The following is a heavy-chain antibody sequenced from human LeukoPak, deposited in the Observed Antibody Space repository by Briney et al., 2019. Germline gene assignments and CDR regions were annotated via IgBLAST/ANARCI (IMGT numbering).Heavy chain of an antibody. CDR2: IYTSGST. CDR3: ARGGTVGGEDY. Sequence: SETLSLTCAVYGGSISSYYWSWIRQPAGKGLEWIGRIYTSGSTNYNPSLKSRVTMSVDTSKNQFSLKLSSVTAADTAVYYCARGGTVGGEDYWGQGTLVTVSS. D-gene: IGHD1-26*01. J-gene: IGHJ4*02. V-gene: IGHV4-59*10. CDR1: GGSISSYY.